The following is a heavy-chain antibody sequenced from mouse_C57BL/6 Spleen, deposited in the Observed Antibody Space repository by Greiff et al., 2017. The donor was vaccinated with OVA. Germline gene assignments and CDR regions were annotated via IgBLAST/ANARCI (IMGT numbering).Heavy chain of an antibody. CDR1: GYSITSGYD. J-gene: IGHJ1*03. D-gene: IGHD2-5*01. Sequence: DVQLQESGPGMVKPSQSLSLTCTVTGYSITSGYDWHWIRHFPGNKLEWMGYISYSGSTNYNPSLKSRISITHDTSKNHFFLKLNSVTTEDTATYYCARGAYSNYVDWYVDVWGTGTTVTVSS. CDR2: ISYSGST. V-gene: IGHV3-1*01. CDR3: ARGAYSNYVDWYVDV.